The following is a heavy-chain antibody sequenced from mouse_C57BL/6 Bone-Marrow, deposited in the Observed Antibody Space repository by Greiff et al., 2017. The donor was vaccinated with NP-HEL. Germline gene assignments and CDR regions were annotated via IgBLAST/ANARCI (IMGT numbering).Heavy chain of an antibody. Sequence: QVQLQQSGAELVRPGTSVKVSCKASGYAFTNYLLEWVKQRPGQGLELIGVINPGSGGTNYNEKFKGKATLTADKSSSTAYMQLSRLTSEDSAVYFCARWDTGAYWGQGTLVTVSA. V-gene: IGHV1-54*01. J-gene: IGHJ3*01. CDR1: GYAFTNYL. D-gene: IGHD4-1*01. CDR3: ARWDTGAY. CDR2: INPGSGGT.